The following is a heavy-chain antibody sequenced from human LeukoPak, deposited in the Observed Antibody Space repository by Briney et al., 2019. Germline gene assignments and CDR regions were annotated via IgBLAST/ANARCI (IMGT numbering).Heavy chain of an antibody. J-gene: IGHJ3*02. D-gene: IGHD2-2*01. V-gene: IGHV4-4*07. CDR1: GGSISSYY. Sequence: SETLSLTCTVSGGSISSYYWSWIRQPAGKGLEWIGRIYTSGSTNYNPSLKSRVTMSVDTSKNQFSLKLSSVTAAGTAVYYCARDRSSTSWDAFDIWGQGTMVTVSS. CDR2: IYTSGST. CDR3: ARDRSSTSWDAFDI.